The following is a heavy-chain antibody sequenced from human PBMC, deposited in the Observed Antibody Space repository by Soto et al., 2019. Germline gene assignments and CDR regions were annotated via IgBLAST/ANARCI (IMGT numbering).Heavy chain of an antibody. CDR1: GGSISSYY. Sequence: SETLSLTCTVSGGSISSYYWSWIRQPPGKGLEWIGYIYYSGSTNYNPSLKSRVTISVDTSKNQFSLKMSSVTAADTAVYSCARARELGLGAFDNWGQGTMVTVS. J-gene: IGHJ3*02. CDR3: ARARELGLGAFDN. D-gene: IGHD3-16*01. CDR2: IYYSGST. V-gene: IGHV4-59*01.